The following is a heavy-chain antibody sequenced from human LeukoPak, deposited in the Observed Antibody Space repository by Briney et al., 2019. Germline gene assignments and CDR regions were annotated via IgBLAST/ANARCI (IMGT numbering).Heavy chain of an antibody. CDR2: INPKSGGT. CDR1: GHTFIDYY. D-gene: IGHD3-9*01. V-gene: IGHV1-2*02. Sequence: ASVKVSCKASGHTFIDYYLNWVRQAPGQGLEWMGWINPKSGGTNYAQKFQGRVTLTRDTSISTAYMELKSLRSDDTAIYYCARVGSSDYYFDYSTLDIWGQGTPVTVSS. J-gene: IGHJ6*02. CDR3: ARVGSSDYYFDYSTLDI.